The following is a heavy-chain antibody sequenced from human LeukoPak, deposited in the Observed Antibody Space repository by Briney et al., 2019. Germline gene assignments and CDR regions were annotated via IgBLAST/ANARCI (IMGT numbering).Heavy chain of an antibody. CDR1: GFTFSSYA. J-gene: IGHJ6*02. V-gene: IGHV3-30-3*01. CDR2: ISYDGSNK. CDR3: AKDSPEGYYGMDV. Sequence: PGGSLRLSCAASGFTFSSYAMHWVRQAPGKGLEWVAVISYDGSNKYYADSVKGRFTISRDNSKNTLYLQMNSLRAEDTAVYYCAKDSPEGYYGMDVWGQGTTVTVSS.